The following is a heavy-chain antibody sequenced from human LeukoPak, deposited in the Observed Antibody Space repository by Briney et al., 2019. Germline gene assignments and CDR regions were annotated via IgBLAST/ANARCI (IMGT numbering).Heavy chain of an antibody. CDR2: ISYDGSNK. CDR1: GFTFSSYA. CDR3: ARCRVNRVATIMGSF. Sequence: GGSLRLSCAASGFTFSSYAMHWVRPAPGKGLEWLAVISYDGSNKYYADSVKGRFTISRDNSKNTLYLHMNSLRAEDTAVYYCARCRVNRVATIMGSFWGQGTLVTVSS. D-gene: IGHD5-12*01. J-gene: IGHJ4*01. V-gene: IGHV3-30-3*01.